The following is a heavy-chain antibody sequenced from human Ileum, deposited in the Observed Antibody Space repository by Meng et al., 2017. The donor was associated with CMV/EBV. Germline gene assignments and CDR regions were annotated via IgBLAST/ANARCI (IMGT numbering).Heavy chain of an antibody. V-gene: IGHV3-72*01. Sequence: SGLIFSDQHMGWVRQAPGRGLEWVGRIRNRAESYTIDYAASVRGRFIISRDDSKNSLYLQMNNLETEDTAVYYCARDLSRGISYETGSWGQGTLVTVSS. J-gene: IGHJ5*02. D-gene: IGHD3-16*01. CDR1: GLIFSDQH. CDR3: ARDLSRGISYETGS. CDR2: IRNRAESYTI.